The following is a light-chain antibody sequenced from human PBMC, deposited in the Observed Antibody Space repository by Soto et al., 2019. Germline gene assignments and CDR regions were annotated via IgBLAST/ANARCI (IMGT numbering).Light chain of an antibody. CDR2: GAS. CDR3: QQYNNWPRT. V-gene: IGKV3-15*01. J-gene: IGKJ1*01. CDR1: QRVSRN. Sequence: EVVMTQSLATLSVSPVERATLSCRASQRVSRNLAWYQQKPGQAPRLLIFGASTRATGITASFSGSVSGTEFTLTISSMPSEDFPVYYCQQYNNWPRTFGQGTKVEIK.